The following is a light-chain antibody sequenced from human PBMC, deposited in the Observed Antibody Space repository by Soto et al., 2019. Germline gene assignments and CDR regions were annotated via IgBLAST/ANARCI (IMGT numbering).Light chain of an antibody. CDR1: QRFGSSN. V-gene: IGKV3-20*01. Sequence: EIVLTQSPGTLSLSPGERGTLSCRASQRFGSSNLAWYQQKPGQAPRLLIYSTSSRATGIPDRFSGTGSGTDFTLTISRLEPEEFAVYYCQQYGNSPWTFGQGTKVEIK. J-gene: IGKJ1*01. CDR3: QQYGNSPWT. CDR2: STS.